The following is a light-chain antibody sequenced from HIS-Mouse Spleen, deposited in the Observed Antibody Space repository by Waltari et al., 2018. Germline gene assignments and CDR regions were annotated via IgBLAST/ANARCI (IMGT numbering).Light chain of an antibody. CDR2: EDS. Sequence: SSELTQPPPVSVSPAQTARMTCPGGAFPKKYANCYQQKSGQAPVLVIYEDSKRPSGIPERFSGSSSGTMATLTISGAQVEDEADYYCYSTDSSGNHRVFGGGTKLTVL. V-gene: IGLV3-10*01. CDR1: AFPKKY. CDR3: YSTDSSGNHRV. J-gene: IGLJ2*01.